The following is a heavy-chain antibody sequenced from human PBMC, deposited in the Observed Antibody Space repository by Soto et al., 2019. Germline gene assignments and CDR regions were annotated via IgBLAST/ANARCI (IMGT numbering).Heavy chain of an antibody. J-gene: IGHJ6*03. D-gene: IGHD2-15*01. CDR2: IYSGGST. V-gene: IGHV3-53*04. Sequence: EVQLVESGGGLVQPGGSLRLSCAASGFTVSSNYMSWVRQAPGKGLEWVSVIYSGGSTYYADSVKGRLTISRHNSKNTLYLQKNSRRAEDTAVYYCGRDKWCGSSEGNYYYYYYMDVWGKGTTVTVSS. CDR1: GFTVSSNY. CDR3: GRDKWCGSSEGNYYYYYYMDV.